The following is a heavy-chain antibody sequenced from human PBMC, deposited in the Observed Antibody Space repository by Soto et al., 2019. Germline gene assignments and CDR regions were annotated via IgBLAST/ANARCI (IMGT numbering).Heavy chain of an antibody. V-gene: IGHV4-30-4*01. CDR1: VGSISSGNYY. J-gene: IGHJ5*02. CDR3: ARAYSMVERMWFDP. D-gene: IGHD2-21*01. Sequence: QVQLQESGLGLVKPSQTLSLTCTVSVGSISSGNYYWSWIRQPPGKGLEWIGYIYDSGSTYYNPSLKSRVTISVDTSKNQFCLKLSSVTAADTAVYYSARAYSMVERMWFDPWGQGTLVTVSS. CDR2: IYDSGST.